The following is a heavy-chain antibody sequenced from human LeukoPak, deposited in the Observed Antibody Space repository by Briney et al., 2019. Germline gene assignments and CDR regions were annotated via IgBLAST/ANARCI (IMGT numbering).Heavy chain of an antibody. CDR1: GYTFSSYW. J-gene: IGHJ4*02. Sequence: GESLKISCTVSGYTFSSYWIGWIRQVPGKGLEWVGIIYPSDSDTRYSPSFQGQVTISADKSISTAYLQWNSLKASDAAMYYCARHWVGGYCSSTSCYTGLDYWGQGTLVTVSS. D-gene: IGHD2-2*02. CDR3: ARHWVGGYCSSTSCYTGLDY. CDR2: IYPSDSDT. V-gene: IGHV5-51*01.